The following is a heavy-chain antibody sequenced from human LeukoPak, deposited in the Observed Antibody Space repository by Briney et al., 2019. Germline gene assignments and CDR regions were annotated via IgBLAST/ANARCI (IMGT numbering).Heavy chain of an antibody. Sequence: SETLSLTCTVSGGSMTNSTYYWGWIRQPPGKGLEWIGSIYYSGSTYYNPSVKSRITISVDTSKNQFSLNMISVTAADTAVYYCARFAYVSSYYGQGGDYWGQGTQVSVSS. D-gene: IGHD3-22*01. CDR3: ARFAYVSSYYGQGGDY. V-gene: IGHV4-39*01. CDR2: IYYSGST. CDR1: GGSMTNSTYY. J-gene: IGHJ4*02.